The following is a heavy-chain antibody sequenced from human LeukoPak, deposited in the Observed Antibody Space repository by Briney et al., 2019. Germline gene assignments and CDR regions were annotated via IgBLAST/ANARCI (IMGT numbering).Heavy chain of an antibody. D-gene: IGHD3-22*01. CDR3: ARADYYDSSGTPDAFDI. Sequence: ASVKVSCKASGYTFTSYDINWVRQAPGQGLEWMGWINPNSGGTNYAQKFQGRVTMTRDTSISTAYMELSRLRSDDTAVYYCARADYYDSSGTPDAFDIWGQGTMVTVSS. CDR1: GYTFTSYD. CDR2: INPNSGGT. J-gene: IGHJ3*02. V-gene: IGHV1-2*02.